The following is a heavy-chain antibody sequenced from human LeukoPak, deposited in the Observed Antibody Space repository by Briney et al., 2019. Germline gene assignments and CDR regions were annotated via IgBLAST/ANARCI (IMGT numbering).Heavy chain of an antibody. Sequence: PGGTLRLSCAASGLTFSDYYVSWIRQGPGEGLQRVSYISSGGDIMHYADPVKGRFTISRDNAKNSLHLQMNSLRQEEPPVYYAGRALCRQHIVVVNAKNYWYFDLWGRGNLVTVSS. CDR1: GLTFSDYY. D-gene: IGHD2-21*01. CDR3: GRALCRQHIVVVNAKNYWYFDL. J-gene: IGHJ2*01. V-gene: IGHV3-11*04. CDR2: ISSGGDIM.